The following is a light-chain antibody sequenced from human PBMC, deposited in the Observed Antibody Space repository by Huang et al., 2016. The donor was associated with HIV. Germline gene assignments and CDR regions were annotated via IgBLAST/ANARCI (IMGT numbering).Light chain of an antibody. J-gene: IGKJ2*01. CDR2: NVF. Sequence: DVVLNQSPLSLPVTLGQSASISCRSSQSLEYSDGNTYLSWFHQRPGQSPRRLIYNVFKRDSGVPDRFSGSGSGTDFTLKISRVEAEDVGIYYCMQGTHWPPYTFVQGTKLEI. CDR1: QSLEYSDGNTY. V-gene: IGKV2-30*01. CDR3: MQGTHWPPYT.